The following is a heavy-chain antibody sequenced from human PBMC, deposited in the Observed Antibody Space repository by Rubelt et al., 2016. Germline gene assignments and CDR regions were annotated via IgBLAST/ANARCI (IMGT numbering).Heavy chain of an antibody. J-gene: IGHJ4*02. D-gene: IGHD2-15*01. V-gene: IGHV3-48*01. Sequence: YYADSVKGRFTISRDNAKNSLYLQMNSLRAEDTAVYYCAKGSLAGVVVAAFFYWGQGTLVTVSS. CDR3: AKGSLAGVVVAAFFY.